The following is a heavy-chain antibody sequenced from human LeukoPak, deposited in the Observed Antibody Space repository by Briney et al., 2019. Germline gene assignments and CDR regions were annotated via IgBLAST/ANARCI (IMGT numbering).Heavy chain of an antibody. J-gene: IGHJ3*02. CDR1: GGSFSGYY. CDR3: ARDSDAGLRDAFDI. D-gene: IGHD4-17*01. Sequence: SETLSLTCAVYGGSFSGYYWSWIRQHPGKGLEWIGYIYYSGSTYYNPSLKSRVTISVDTSKNQFSLKLSSVTAADTAVYYCARDSDAGLRDAFDIWGQGTMVTVSS. CDR2: IYYSGST. V-gene: IGHV4-31*11.